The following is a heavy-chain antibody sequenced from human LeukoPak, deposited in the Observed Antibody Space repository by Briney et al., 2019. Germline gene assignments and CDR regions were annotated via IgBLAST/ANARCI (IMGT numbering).Heavy chain of an antibody. V-gene: IGHV1-18*01. CDR3: ARGRLRFGELYDAFEI. Sequence: GASVKVSCKASGYTFITYGISWVRQAPGQGLEWMGWISGYNGNTNYEQKVQGRVTMTTDTATSTAYMELRSLRSDDTAVYYCARGRLRFGELYDAFEIWGQGTMVTVSS. J-gene: IGHJ3*02. CDR1: GYTFITYG. D-gene: IGHD3-10*01. CDR2: ISGYNGNT.